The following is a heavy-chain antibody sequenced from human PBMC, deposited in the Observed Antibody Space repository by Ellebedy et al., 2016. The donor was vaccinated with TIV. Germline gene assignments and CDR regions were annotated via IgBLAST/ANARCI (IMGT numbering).Heavy chain of an antibody. V-gene: IGHV3-30*18. D-gene: IGHD3-10*01. CDR3: AKDRSTMVRGVEYYFDY. Sequence: GGSPRLSXAASGFTFSSYGMHWVRQAPGKGLEWVAVISYDGTNQYYADSVKGRFTISRDNSKNTLYLQMNSLRAEDTAVYYCAKDRSTMVRGVEYYFDYWGQGTLVTVSS. CDR1: GFTFSSYG. CDR2: ISYDGTNQ. J-gene: IGHJ4*02.